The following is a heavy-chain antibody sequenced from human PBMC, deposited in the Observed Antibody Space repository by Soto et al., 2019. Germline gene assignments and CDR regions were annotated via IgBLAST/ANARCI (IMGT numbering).Heavy chain of an antibody. CDR3: ARHKYHSSGPSAD. D-gene: IGHD3-22*01. CDR1: GCSISSSSYY. CDR2: IYYSGST. J-gene: IGHJ4*02. Sequence: PSETLSLTCTVSGCSISSSSYYWCWIRQPPGKGLEWIGSIYYSGSTYYNPSLKSRVTISVDTSKNQFSLKLSSVTAADTAVYYGARHKYHSSGPSADWGQGTRVTVAS. V-gene: IGHV4-39*01.